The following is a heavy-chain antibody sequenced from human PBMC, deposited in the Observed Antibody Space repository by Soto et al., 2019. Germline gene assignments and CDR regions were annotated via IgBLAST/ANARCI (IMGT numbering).Heavy chain of an antibody. J-gene: IGHJ4*02. V-gene: IGHV2-5*02. D-gene: IGHD3-22*01. CDR2: IYWDDDK. CDR1: GFSLSTSGVG. CDR3: AHRKGDSSGYYYDGTFDY. Sequence: QITLKESGPTLVKPTQTLTLTCTFSGFSLSTSGVGVGWIRQPPGKALEWLALIYWDDDKRYSPSLKSRLTITKDTSKNQLVLTMTNIDPVDTATYYCAHRKGDSSGYYYDGTFDYWGQGTLVTVSS.